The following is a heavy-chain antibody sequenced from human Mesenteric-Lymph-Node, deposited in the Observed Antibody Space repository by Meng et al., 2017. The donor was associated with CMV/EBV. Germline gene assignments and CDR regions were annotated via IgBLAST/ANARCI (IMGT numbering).Heavy chain of an antibody. D-gene: IGHD6-19*01. CDR3: ARHSVDSGWGDVDY. Sequence: SGGCIRRSNDYWGWIRQPPGKGREWIGSFYYSGTTYYNQSLKSRLTISVDTTKNQFSLKLSSVTAADTAVYYCARHSVDSGWGDVDYWGQGALVTVSS. V-gene: IGHV4-39*01. J-gene: IGHJ4*02. CDR2: FYYSGTT. CDR1: GGCIRRSNDY.